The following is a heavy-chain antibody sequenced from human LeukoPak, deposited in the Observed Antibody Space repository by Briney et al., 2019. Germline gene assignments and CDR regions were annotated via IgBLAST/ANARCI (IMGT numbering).Heavy chain of an antibody. CDR3: ARETGYSYGWGAAFDI. J-gene: IGHJ3*02. CDR2: IYISGST. CDR1: GGSISSGSYY. V-gene: IGHV4-61*02. Sequence: SETLSLTCTLSGGSISSGSYYWSWIRQPAGKGLEWIGRIYISGSTNYNPSLKSRATMSVDTSKRQFSLKLSSVTAADTAVYYCARETGYSYGWGAAFDIWGQGTLVTVSS. D-gene: IGHD5-18*01.